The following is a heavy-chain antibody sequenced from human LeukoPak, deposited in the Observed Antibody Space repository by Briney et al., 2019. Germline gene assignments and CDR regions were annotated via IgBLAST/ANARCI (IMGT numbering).Heavy chain of an antibody. CDR2: ISYDGSNK. CDR3: ARDRYYYGVDV. CDR1: GFTFSSYA. Sequence: SGGSLRLSCAASGFTFSSYAMHWVRQAPGKGLEWVAVISYDGSNKYYADSVKGRFTISRDNSKNTLYLQMNSLRAEDTAVYYCARDRYYYGVDVWGQGTTVTVSS. V-gene: IGHV3-30-3*01. J-gene: IGHJ6*02.